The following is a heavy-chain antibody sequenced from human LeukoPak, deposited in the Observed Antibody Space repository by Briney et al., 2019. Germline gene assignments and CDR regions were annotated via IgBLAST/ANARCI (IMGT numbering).Heavy chain of an antibody. CDR1: GGSIGRFF. CDR2: MYANGNA. V-gene: IGHV4-4*07. CDR3: ARDIVAASSDGFDV. J-gene: IGHJ3*01. D-gene: IGHD2-21*01. Sequence: SSASLSLTCTFSGGSIGRFFWSGIRQPAGREMEWLGRMYANGNANYNPSLKSRISMSVDTSRSQFSLNLTSVTAADTATYYCARDIVAASSDGFDVWGQGTTVIVSS.